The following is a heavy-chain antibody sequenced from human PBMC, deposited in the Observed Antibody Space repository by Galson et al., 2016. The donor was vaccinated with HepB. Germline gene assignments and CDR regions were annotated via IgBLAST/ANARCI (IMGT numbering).Heavy chain of an antibody. V-gene: IGHV5-51*01. CDR1: GYNFTSYW. Sequence: QSGAEVKKPGESLKISCQGSGYNFTSYWIGWVRQMPGKGLEWMGIIYPGDSDTRYSPSFQGQVTISADKSISTPYLQLSRRKASDTAMYYCARQYASRLSDYWGQGTLVTVSS. D-gene: IGHD2-8*01. J-gene: IGHJ4*02. CDR2: IYPGDSDT. CDR3: ARQYASRLSDY.